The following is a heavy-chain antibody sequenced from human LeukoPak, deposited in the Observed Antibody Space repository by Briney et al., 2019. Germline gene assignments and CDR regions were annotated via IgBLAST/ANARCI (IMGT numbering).Heavy chain of an antibody. CDR1: GYSISSGYF. J-gene: IGHJ6*03. V-gene: IGHV4-38-2*02. D-gene: IGHD3-16*01. Sequence: PSETLSLTCTVSGYSISSGYFWGWIRQPPGKGLEWIGYIHYSGSTTYNPSLKSRVTISVDTSKNQFSLKLSSVAAADTAVYYCARETSQKGAHYMDVWGKGTTITISS. CDR3: ARETSQKGAHYMDV. CDR2: IHYSGST.